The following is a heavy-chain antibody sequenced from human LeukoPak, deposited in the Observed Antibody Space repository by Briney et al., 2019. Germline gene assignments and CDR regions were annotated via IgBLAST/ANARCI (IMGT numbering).Heavy chain of an antibody. Sequence: SETLSLTCTVSGGSISSYYWSWIRQPPGKGLEWIGYIYYSGSTNYNPSLKSRVTISVDTSKNQFSLKLSSVTAADTAVYYCARLWSTDCSGGTCPHQPNYWGQGTLVTVSS. CDR3: ARLWSTDCSGGTCPHQPNY. J-gene: IGHJ4*02. D-gene: IGHD2-15*01. CDR1: GGSISSYY. CDR2: IYYSGST. V-gene: IGHV4-59*01.